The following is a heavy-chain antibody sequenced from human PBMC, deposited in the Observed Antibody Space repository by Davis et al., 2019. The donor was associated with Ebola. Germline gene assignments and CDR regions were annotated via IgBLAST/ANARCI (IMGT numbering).Heavy chain of an antibody. J-gene: IGHJ4*02. V-gene: IGHV1-69*13. CDR3: ARELRPSVGLLRSPQGY. D-gene: IGHD1-26*01. CDR2: IIPVFRTA. Sequence: SVKVSCKAVGDTLSSYAMTWVRQAPGQGLEWMGGIIPVFRTANYAQKFQGRVTISADESTSTVYMELISLRSEDTAVYYCARELRPSVGLLRSPQGYWGQGTLVTVSS. CDR1: GDTLSSYA.